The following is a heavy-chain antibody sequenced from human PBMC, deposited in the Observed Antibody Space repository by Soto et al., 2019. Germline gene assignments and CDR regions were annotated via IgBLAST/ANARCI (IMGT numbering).Heavy chain of an antibody. J-gene: IGHJ5*02. D-gene: IGHD6-13*01. CDR3: ARDPHSSSWYENWFDP. CDR2: ISSSSSYI. Sequence: GGSLRLSCAASGFTFSSYGMNWVRQAPGKGLEWVSSISSSSSYIYYADSVKGRFTISRDNAKNSLYLQMNSLRAEDTAVYYCARDPHSSSWYENWFDPWGQGTLVTVSS. V-gene: IGHV3-21*01. CDR1: GFTFSSYG.